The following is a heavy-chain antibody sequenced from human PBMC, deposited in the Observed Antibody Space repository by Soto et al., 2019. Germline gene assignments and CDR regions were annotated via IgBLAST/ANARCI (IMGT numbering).Heavy chain of an antibody. V-gene: IGHV1-8*01. CDR1: GYTFTSYD. J-gene: IGHJ6*02. CDR3: ARPTYFGMDV. CDR2: MIPNNGNA. Sequence: QVQLVQSGAEMKKPGASVKVSCKPSGYTFTSYDINWVRQSPGQGLEWMGWMIPNNGNAGYAQKFQGRVTMTRNTSINTAYMELSSLRSEDTAVYYCARPTYFGMDVWGQGTTVTVSS.